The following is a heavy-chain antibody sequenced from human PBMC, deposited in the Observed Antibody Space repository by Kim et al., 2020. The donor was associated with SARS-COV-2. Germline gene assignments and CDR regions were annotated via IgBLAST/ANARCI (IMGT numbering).Heavy chain of an antibody. CDR2: IYYSGST. V-gene: IGHV4-31*03. D-gene: IGHD1-7*01. CDR1: GGSISSGGYY. Sequence: SETLSLTCTVSGGSISSGGYYWSWIRQHPGKGLEWIGYIYYSGSTYYNPSLKSRVTISVDTSKNQFSLKLSSVTAADTAVYYCARAVALYNWNYMGAFDIWGQGTMVTVSS. J-gene: IGHJ3*02. CDR3: ARAVALYNWNYMGAFDI.